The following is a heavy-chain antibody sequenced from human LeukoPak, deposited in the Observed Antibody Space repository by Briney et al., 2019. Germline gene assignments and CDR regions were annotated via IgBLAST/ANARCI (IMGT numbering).Heavy chain of an antibody. CDR2: INPSGGST. CDR3: ARDHGSGSYYLTPDY. J-gene: IGHJ4*02. Sequence: ASVKVSCKASGYTFTSYYMHWVRQAPGQGLEWMGIINPSGGSTSYAQKFQGRVTMTRDMSTSTVYMELSSLRSEDTAVYYCARDHGSGSYYLTPDYWGQGTLVTVSS. CDR1: GYTFTSYY. D-gene: IGHD1-26*01. V-gene: IGHV1-46*01.